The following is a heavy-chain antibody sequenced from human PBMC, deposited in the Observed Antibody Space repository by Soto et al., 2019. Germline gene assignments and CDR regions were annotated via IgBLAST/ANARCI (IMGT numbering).Heavy chain of an antibody. J-gene: IGHJ6*02. V-gene: IGHV1-69*01. Sequence: QVQLVQSGAEVKKPGSSVKVSCKASGGTFSSYAISWVRQAPGQGLEWMGGIIPIFGTANYAQKFQGRVTITADESTSTAYMELSSLRSEDTAVYYCARAPSENGGYVGIYYGMDVWGQGTTVTVSS. D-gene: IGHD5-12*01. CDR3: ARAPSENGGYVGIYYGMDV. CDR1: GGTFSSYA. CDR2: IIPIFGTA.